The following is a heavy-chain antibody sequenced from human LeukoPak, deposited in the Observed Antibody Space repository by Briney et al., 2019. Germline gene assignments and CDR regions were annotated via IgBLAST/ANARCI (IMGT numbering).Heavy chain of an antibody. D-gene: IGHD1-7*01. V-gene: IGHV3-7*01. CDR1: GFTFSNFW. CDR2: IKQDGSVK. CDR3: ARDLTGTNY. Sequence: GGSLRLSCAASGFTFSNFWMNWVRQAPGKGLEWVANIKQDGSVKHYVDSVKGRFTISRDNTKNSLYLQMNSLRAEDTAVYYCARDLTGTNYWGQGTLVTVSS. J-gene: IGHJ4*02.